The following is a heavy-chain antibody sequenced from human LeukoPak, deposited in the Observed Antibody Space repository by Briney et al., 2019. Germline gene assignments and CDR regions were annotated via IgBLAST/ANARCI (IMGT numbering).Heavy chain of an antibody. CDR1: GFTFSSYA. D-gene: IGHD2-8*01. CDR3: ARGRYCTNGVCYSDYFDY. Sequence: GGSLRLSCAASGFTFSSYAMHWVRQAPGKGLEWVAVISYDGSNKYYADSVKGRFTISRDNSKHTLYLQMNSLRAEDTAVYYCARGRYCTNGVCYSDYFDYWGQGTLVTVSS. J-gene: IGHJ4*02. CDR2: ISYDGSNK. V-gene: IGHV3-30-3*01.